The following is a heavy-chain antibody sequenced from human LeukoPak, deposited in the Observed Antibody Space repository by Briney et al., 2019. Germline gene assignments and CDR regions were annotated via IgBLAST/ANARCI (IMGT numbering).Heavy chain of an antibody. CDR2: INSDGSSI. CDR1: GFTFSDYW. D-gene: IGHD7-27*01. V-gene: IGHV3-74*01. Sequence: GGSLRLSCAASGFTFSDYWMHWVRQAPGKGLVWVSRINSDGSSITYADSVKGRFTISRDNAKNSLYLQMNSLRAEDTAVYYCARSRDLGMTDAFDIWGQGTMVTVSS. CDR3: ARSRDLGMTDAFDI. J-gene: IGHJ3*02.